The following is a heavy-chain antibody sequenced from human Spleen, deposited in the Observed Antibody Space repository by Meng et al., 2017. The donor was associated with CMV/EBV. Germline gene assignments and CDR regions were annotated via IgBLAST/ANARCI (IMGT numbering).Heavy chain of an antibody. Sequence: LRLSCAISGDSVSSNSAAWTWIRQSPSRGLEWLGRTYYKSKWYNDYAVSVKSRITLNPDTSKNQFSLQLNSVTPEDTAVYYCAREDYYYYGMDVWGQGTTVTVSS. J-gene: IGHJ6*02. CDR2: TYYKSKWYN. V-gene: IGHV6-1*01. CDR1: GDSVSSNSAA. CDR3: AREDYYYYGMDV.